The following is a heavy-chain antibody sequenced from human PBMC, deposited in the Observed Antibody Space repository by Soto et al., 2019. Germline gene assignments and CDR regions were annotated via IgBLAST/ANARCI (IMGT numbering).Heavy chain of an antibody. CDR2: ISYNGKKK. J-gene: IGHJ4*02. Sequence: QEQLVESGGGVVQPGGSLRLSCVASGFVSASFGIHWARQTPAKGLEWVAGISYNGKKKYYGDSVTGRSTISRDNLKNTVFLQLNNVRVEDTALYFCAKNSAPITMERGFFDVWGQGTLVTVSS. CDR1: GFVSASFG. D-gene: IGHD3-10*01. V-gene: IGHV3-30*18. CDR3: AKNSAPITMERGFFDV.